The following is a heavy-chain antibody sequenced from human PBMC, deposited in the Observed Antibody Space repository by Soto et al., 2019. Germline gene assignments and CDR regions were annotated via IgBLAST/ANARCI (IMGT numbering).Heavy chain of an antibody. V-gene: IGHV3-30-3*01. CDR2: ISYDGSNN. CDR1: GFTFITDA. CDR3: ARDRETSPHSGLDV. J-gene: IGHJ6*02. D-gene: IGHD1-26*01. Sequence: QVLLVESGGGVVQPRRSLRLSCAASGFTFITDAMHWVRQAPGKGLEWVAAISYDGSNNFYADSVRGLFTISRDNSHNTLYLQMKRLRAEDTAVVYCARDRETSPHSGLDVLGQGTTVTASS.